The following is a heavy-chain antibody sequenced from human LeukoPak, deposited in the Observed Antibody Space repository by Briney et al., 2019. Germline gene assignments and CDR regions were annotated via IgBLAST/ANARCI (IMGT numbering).Heavy chain of an antibody. CDR2: INHSGST. CDR1: GGSFSGYY. V-gene: IGHV4-34*01. J-gene: IGHJ5*02. Sequence: PSETLSLTCAVYGGSFSGYYWSWIRQPPGKGLEWIGEINHSGSTNYNPSLKSRVTISVDTSKNQFSLKLSSVTAADTAVYYCAKGRAYIDPWGQGTLVTVSS. D-gene: IGHD2-21*01. CDR3: AKGRAYIDP.